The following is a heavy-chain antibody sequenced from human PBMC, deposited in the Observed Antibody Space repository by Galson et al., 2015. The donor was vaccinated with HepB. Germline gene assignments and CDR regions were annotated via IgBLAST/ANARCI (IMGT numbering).Heavy chain of an antibody. D-gene: IGHD6-25*01. J-gene: IGHJ4*02. CDR2: ISYDGSNK. V-gene: IGHV3-30*04. CDR1: GFSFSNYA. CDR3: TRGRGGTRPTAAALDY. Sequence: SLRLSCAASGFSFSNYAIHWVRQAPGKGLEWVAVISYDGSNKYYADSVKGRFTISRDNSKNTLYLQMNSLRAEDTAVYYCTRGRGGTRPTAAALDYWGQGSLVTVSS.